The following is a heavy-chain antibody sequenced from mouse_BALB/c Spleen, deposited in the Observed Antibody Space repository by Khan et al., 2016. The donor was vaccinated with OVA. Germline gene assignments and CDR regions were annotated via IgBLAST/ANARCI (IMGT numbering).Heavy chain of an antibody. CDR2: ISSVAYSI. CDR1: GFTFIDYG. Sequence: EVELVESGGGLVQPGGSRNLSCAASGFTFIDYGMAWVRQTPGKGPEWIAFISSVAYSIYYADTVTGRFTISSENAKNTLYLEMSSLRSDDTAMYYCARGGFAYWGQGTLVTVSA. V-gene: IGHV5-15*02. J-gene: IGHJ3*01. CDR3: ARGGFAY.